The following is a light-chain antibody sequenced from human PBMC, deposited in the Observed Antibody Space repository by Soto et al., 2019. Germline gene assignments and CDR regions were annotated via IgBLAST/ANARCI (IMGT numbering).Light chain of an antibody. J-gene: IGLJ2*01. CDR3: QSYDSSLSGVV. CDR2: VNN. CDR1: NSNIGAGYD. Sequence: QSVLTQPPSVSGAPGQRVSISCTGSNSNIGAGYDVHWYQQFPGTAPKLLIYVNNNRPSGVPDRFSGSKSGTSASLAITGLQAEDAADYYCQSYDSSLSGVVFGGGTKLTVL. V-gene: IGLV1-40*01.